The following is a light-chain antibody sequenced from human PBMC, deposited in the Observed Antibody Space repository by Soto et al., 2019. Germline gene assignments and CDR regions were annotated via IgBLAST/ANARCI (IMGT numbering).Light chain of an antibody. J-gene: IGLJ1*01. V-gene: IGLV2-14*01. Sequence: QSALTQPASVSGSPGQSITISCTGTSSDVGGYNYVSWYQQQSGKAPKLMIHEVSNRPSGVSNRFSGSKSGNTASLTISGLQAEDEADYYCSSYTSSSTLYVFGTGTKVTVL. CDR1: SSDVGGYNY. CDR3: SSYTSSSTLYV. CDR2: EVS.